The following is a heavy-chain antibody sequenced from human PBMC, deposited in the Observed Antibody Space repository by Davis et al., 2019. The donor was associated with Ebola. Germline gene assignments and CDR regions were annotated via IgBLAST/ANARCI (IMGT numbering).Heavy chain of an antibody. J-gene: IGHJ3*02. Sequence: MPSETLSLTCTVSGGSISSHYWSWIRQPPGKGLEWIAEIDHSGTTNYNSSLKSRITIAVDTSKKQFSLRLISVTAADTAMYYCAFVGVNTKGDARDIWGQGTMVTVSS. CDR2: IDHSGTT. CDR3: AFVGVNTKGDARDI. CDR1: GGSISSHY. D-gene: IGHD1-26*01. V-gene: IGHV4-34*01.